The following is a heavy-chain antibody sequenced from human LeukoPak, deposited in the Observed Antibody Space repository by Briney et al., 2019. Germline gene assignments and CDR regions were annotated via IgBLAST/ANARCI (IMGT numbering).Heavy chain of an antibody. V-gene: IGHV3-7*01. CDR3: ARLKLKPRFDP. CDR2: IEQDGSEK. CDR1: GFTFSRYW. J-gene: IGHJ5*02. Sequence: GGSLRLSCAASGFTFSRYWMSWVRQAPGKGLEWVAHIEQDGSEKYYVDSVKGRFTISRDNAKNSLYPQMNSLRAEDTAVYYCARLKLKPRFDPWGEGTLVTVSS.